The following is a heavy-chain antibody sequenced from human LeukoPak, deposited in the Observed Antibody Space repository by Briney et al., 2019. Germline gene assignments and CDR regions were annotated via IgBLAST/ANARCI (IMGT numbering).Heavy chain of an antibody. CDR1: GFTFSSYA. CDR2: ISGSGGST. Sequence: PGGSLRLSCAASGFTFSSYAMSWVRQAPGKGLAGVSAISGSGGSTYYADSVKGRFTISRDNSKNTLYLQMNSLRAEDTAVYYCARDGAPFGYFDWYIDYWGQGTLVTVSS. CDR3: ARDGAPFGYFDWYIDY. V-gene: IGHV3-23*01. J-gene: IGHJ4*02. D-gene: IGHD3-9*01.